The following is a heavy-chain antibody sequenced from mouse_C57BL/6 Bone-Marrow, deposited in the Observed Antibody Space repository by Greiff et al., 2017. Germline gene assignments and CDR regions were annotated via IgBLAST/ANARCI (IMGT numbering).Heavy chain of an antibody. CDR3: ARCGYDPWYFGV. CDR1: GYSFTDYN. V-gene: IGHV1-39*01. J-gene: IGHJ1*03. D-gene: IGHD2-2*01. CDR2: INPNYGTT. Sequence: EVKLQESGPELVKPGASVKISCKASGYSFTDYNMNWVKQSNGKSLEWIGVINPNYGTTSYNQKFKGKATLTVDQSSSTAYMQLNSLTSEDSAVYDCARCGYDPWYFGVWGTGTTVTVSA.